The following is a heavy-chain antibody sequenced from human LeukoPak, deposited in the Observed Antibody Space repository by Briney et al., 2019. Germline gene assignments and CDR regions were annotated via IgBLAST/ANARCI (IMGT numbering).Heavy chain of an antibody. J-gene: IGHJ4*02. CDR1: GYTFTSYD. D-gene: IGHD3-10*01. CDR2: MNPNSGNT. V-gene: IGHV1-8*01. CDR3: AKDLWFGEPPSY. Sequence: ASVKVSCKASGYTFTSYDINWVRQATGQGLEWMGWMNPNSGNTGYAQKFQGRVTMTRNTSISTAYMELSSLRAEDTAVYYCAKDLWFGEPPSYWGQGTLVTVSS.